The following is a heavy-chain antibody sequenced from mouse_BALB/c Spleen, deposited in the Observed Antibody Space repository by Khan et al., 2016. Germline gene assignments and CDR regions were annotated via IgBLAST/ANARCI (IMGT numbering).Heavy chain of an antibody. Sequence: VQLQQSGAELVKPGASVKLSCTASGFNIKDTYMHWVKQRPEQGLEWIGRIDPANGNTKYDPKFQGKATITADTSSNTAYLQLSSLTSEDTAVSYCARGTTVVADYWGQGTTLTVSS. CDR2: IDPANGNT. CDR3: ARGTTVVADY. D-gene: IGHD1-1*01. V-gene: IGHV14-3*02. J-gene: IGHJ2*01. CDR1: GFNIKDTY.